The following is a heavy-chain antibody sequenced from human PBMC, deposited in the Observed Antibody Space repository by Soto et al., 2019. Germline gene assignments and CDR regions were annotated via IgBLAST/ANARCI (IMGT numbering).Heavy chain of an antibody. CDR3: ARRGVGRFDY. CDR1: GFTFSSYA. Sequence: QVQLVESGGGVVQPGRSLRLSCAASGFTFSSYAMHWVRQAPGKGLEWVAVISYDGSNKYYADSVKGRFTISRDNSKNTLYLQMNSLRAEDTAVYYCARRGVGRFDYRGQGTLVTVSS. CDR2: ISYDGSNK. J-gene: IGHJ4*02. V-gene: IGHV3-30-3*01. D-gene: IGHD3-10*01.